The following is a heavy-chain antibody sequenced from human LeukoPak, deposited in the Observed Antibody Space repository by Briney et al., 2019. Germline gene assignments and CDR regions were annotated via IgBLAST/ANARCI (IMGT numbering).Heavy chain of an antibody. Sequence: PGGSLRLSCAASGFTFSDYYVSWIRQAPGKGLEWVSYISSSGSTIYYADSVKGRFTISRDNAKNSLYLQMNSLRAEDTAVYYCAAIAVAGRYYFDYWGQGTLVTVSS. J-gene: IGHJ4*02. CDR1: GFTFSDYY. V-gene: IGHV3-11*01. CDR2: ISSSGSTI. CDR3: AAIAVAGRYYFDY. D-gene: IGHD6-19*01.